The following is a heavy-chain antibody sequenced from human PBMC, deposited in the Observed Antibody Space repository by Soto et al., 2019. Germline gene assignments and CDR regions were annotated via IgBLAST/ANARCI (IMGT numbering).Heavy chain of an antibody. CDR3: AHSTKLFYSGSRSNSGLCAP. CDR2: IYWDDDK. D-gene: IGHD3-10*01. V-gene: IGHV2-5*02. Sequence: QITLKESGPTLVKPTQTLTLTCTFSGFSLSTSGVGVGWIRQPPGKALEWLALIYWDDDKRYSPSLKSRLTTTKHTSNNPVVLTVTNMDPLDTPTYYCAHSTKLFYSGSRSNSGLCAPWGEGTLVTVS. J-gene: IGHJ5*02. CDR1: GFSLSTSGVG.